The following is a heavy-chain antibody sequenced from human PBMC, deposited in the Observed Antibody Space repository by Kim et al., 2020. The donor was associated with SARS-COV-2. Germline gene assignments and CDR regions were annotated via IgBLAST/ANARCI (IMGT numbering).Heavy chain of an antibody. V-gene: IGHV3-9*01. Sequence: GGSLRLSSAASGFTFDDYAMHWVRQAPGKGLEWVSGISWNSGSIGYADSVKGRFTISRDNAKNSLYLQMNSLRAEDTALYYCAKDYGVYSGLDYWGQGTLVTVSS. D-gene: IGHD1-26*01. CDR3: AKDYGVYSGLDY. J-gene: IGHJ4*02. CDR2: ISWNSGSI. CDR1: GFTFDDYA.